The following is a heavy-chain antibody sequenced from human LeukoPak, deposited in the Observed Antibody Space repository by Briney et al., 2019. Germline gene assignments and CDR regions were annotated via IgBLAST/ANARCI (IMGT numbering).Heavy chain of an antibody. CDR3: AKSRDTTDWYGDAFDI. J-gene: IGHJ3*02. D-gene: IGHD2-21*01. CDR2: ISSSSSYI. Sequence: GGSLRLPCAPSGFIVTDAWMSWVRQAPGKGLEWVSSISSSSSYIYYADSVKGRFTISRDNAKNSLYLQMNSLRAEDTAVYYCAKSRDTTDWYGDAFDIWGQGTMVTVSS. CDR1: GFIVTDAW. V-gene: IGHV3-21*01.